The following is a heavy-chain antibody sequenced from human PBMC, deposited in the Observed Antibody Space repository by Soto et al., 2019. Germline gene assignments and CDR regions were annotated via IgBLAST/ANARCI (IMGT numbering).Heavy chain of an antibody. J-gene: IGHJ5*02. CDR3: ARDGYGDYVGVGWFDP. CDR1: GGSISSGGYS. CDR2: IYHSGST. Sequence: PSETLSLTCAVSGGSISSGGYSWSWIRQPPGKGLEWIGYIYHSGSTYYNPSLKSRVTISVDRSKNQFSLKLSSVTAADTAVYYCARDGYGDYVGVGWFDPWGQGTLVTVSS. V-gene: IGHV4-30-2*01. D-gene: IGHD4-17*01.